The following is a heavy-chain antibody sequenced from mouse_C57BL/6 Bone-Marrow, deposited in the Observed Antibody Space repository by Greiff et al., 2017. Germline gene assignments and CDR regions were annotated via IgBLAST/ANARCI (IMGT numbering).Heavy chain of an antibody. D-gene: IGHD2-1*01. J-gene: IGHJ4*01. CDR2: INPNNGGT. CDR3: ATLYGNYAMDY. CDR1: GYTFTDYN. Sequence: VQLKESGPELVKPGASVKMSCKASGYTFTDYNMHWVKQSHGKSLEWIGYINPNNGGTSYNQKFKGKATLTVNTSSSTAYMELRSLTSEDSAVYYCATLYGNYAMDYWGQGTSVTVSS. V-gene: IGHV1-22*01.